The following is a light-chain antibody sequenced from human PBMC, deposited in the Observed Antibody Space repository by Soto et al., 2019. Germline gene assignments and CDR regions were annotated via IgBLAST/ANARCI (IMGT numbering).Light chain of an antibody. V-gene: IGKV3-20*01. CDR3: QQFGTF. CDR2: VTS. J-gene: IGKJ3*01. CDR1: QSLSDNS. Sequence: EIFLTQSPGTLSLSPGERATLYCRASQSLSDNSLAWYQHKPGQAPRLLIYVTSIRATGIPDRFSGSGSGTDFTLTISRLEPEDFAVYYCQQFGTFFGPGTKVDIK.